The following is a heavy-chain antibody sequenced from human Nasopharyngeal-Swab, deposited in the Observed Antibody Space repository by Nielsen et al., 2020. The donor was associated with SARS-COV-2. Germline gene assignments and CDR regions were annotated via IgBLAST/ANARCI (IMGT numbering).Heavy chain of an antibody. J-gene: IGHJ6*03. CDR2: IYYSGST. D-gene: IGHD3-22*01. Sequence: SETLSLTCNVSGGSISSYYWSWIRQPPGKGLEWIGYIYYSGSTNYNPSLKSRVTISVDTSKNQFSLKLSSVTAADTAVYYCARVFDYYDSSGYYIRYYYYYMDVWGKGTTVTVSS. CDR1: GGSISSYY. V-gene: IGHV4-59*01. CDR3: ARVFDYYDSSGYYIRYYYYYMDV.